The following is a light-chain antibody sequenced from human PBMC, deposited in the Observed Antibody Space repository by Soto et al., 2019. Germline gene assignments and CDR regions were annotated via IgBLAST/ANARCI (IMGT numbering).Light chain of an antibody. Sequence: QSALTQPPSASGSPGQSVTISCTGTSSDVGAYQYVSWYQQYPGKAPKLMMYEVSKRPSGVPARFSGSKSGNTASLTVSGLQSEDEADYYCTSYVGSDTWVFGGGTQLTVL. CDR3: TSYVGSDTWV. CDR1: SSDVGAYQY. J-gene: IGLJ3*02. V-gene: IGLV2-8*01. CDR2: EVS.